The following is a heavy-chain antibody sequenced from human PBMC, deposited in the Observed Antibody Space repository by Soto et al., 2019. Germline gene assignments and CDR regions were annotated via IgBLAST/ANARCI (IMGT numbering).Heavy chain of an antibody. Sequence: ASVNVSCKASGYTFTSYYMHWVRQAPGQGLEWMGIINPSGGSTSYAQKFQGRVTMTRDTSTSTVYMELSSLRSEDTAVYYCARDMGHIVVVQELMDVWGQGTTVTVSS. CDR2: INPSGGST. V-gene: IGHV1-46*01. J-gene: IGHJ6*02. CDR1: GYTFTSYY. CDR3: ARDMGHIVVVQELMDV. D-gene: IGHD2-15*01.